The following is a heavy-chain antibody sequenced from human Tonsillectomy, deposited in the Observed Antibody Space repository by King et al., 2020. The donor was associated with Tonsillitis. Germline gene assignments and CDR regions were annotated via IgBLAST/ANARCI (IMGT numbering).Heavy chain of an antibody. CDR2: IYWNDDK. Sequence: TLKESGPTLVKPTQTLTLTCTFSGFSLSTSGVGVGWIRQPPGKALEWLALIYWNDDKRYSPSLKSRLTITKDTSKNQVVLTMTNMDPVDTATYYCAHSSWYSSSLLWSAFDIWGQGTMVTVSS. CDR3: AHSSWYSSSLLWSAFDI. J-gene: IGHJ3*02. D-gene: IGHD6-13*01. CDR1: GFSLSTSGVG. V-gene: IGHV2-5*01.